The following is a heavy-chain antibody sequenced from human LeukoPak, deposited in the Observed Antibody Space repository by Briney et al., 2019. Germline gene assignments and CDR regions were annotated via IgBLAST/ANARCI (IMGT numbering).Heavy chain of an antibody. CDR2: IYPNSGGT. CDR3: ARSDQFPYYMDV. CDR1: GYTFTSYD. D-gene: IGHD2-2*01. J-gene: IGHJ6*03. Sequence: ASVKVSCKASGYTFTSYDINRVRQATGQGLEWMGWIYPNSGGTNYAQKFQGRVTMTRDTSISTAYMELSRLRSDDTAVYYCARSDQFPYYMDVWGKGTTVTVSS. V-gene: IGHV1-2*02.